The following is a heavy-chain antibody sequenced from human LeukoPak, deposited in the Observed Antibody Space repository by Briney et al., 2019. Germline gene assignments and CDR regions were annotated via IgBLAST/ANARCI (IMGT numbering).Heavy chain of an antibody. J-gene: IGHJ4*02. D-gene: IGHD1-26*01. V-gene: IGHV3-53*01. Sequence: PGGSLRLSCAASGFTVSSNYMSWVRQAPGKGLEWASVIYSGGSTYYADSVKGRFTITRDNSKNTLYLQMNSLRAEDTAVYYCARCKGIPFSGSYDYWGQGTLVTVSS. CDR1: GFTVSSNY. CDR3: ARCKGIPFSGSYDY. CDR2: IYSGGST.